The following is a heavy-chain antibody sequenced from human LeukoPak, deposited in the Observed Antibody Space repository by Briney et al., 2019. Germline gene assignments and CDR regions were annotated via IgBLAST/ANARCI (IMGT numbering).Heavy chain of an antibody. CDR1: GFTFSSYA. CDR2: ISGSGGST. CDR3: AKRGENYDFWSGYYNGVDLGIFDY. J-gene: IGHJ4*02. V-gene: IGHV3-23*01. D-gene: IGHD3-3*01. Sequence: PGGSLRLSCAASGFTFSSYAMSWVRQAPGKGLEWVSAISGSGGSTYYADSVKGRFTISRDNSKNTLYLQMNSLRAEDTAVYYCAKRGENYDFWSGYYNGVDLGIFDYWGQGTLVTVSS.